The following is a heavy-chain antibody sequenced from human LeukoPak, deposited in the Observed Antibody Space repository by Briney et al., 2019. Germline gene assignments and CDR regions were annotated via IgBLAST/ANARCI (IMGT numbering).Heavy chain of an antibody. D-gene: IGHD6-13*01. CDR3: ARDGGSWYYFDY. Sequence: GGSLRLSCAASGFTFSSYSMNWVSQAPGKGLEWVSSISSSSSYIYYADSVKGRFTISRDNAKNSLYLQMNSLRAEDTAVYYCARDGGSWYYFDYWGQGTLVTVSS. V-gene: IGHV3-21*01. CDR2: ISSSSSYI. CDR1: GFTFSSYS. J-gene: IGHJ4*02.